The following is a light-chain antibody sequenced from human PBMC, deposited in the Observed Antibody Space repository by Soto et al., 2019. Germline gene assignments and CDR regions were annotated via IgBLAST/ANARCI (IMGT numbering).Light chain of an antibody. J-gene: IGKJ4*01. V-gene: IGKV1-39*01. CDR2: AAS. CDR3: QQSYSTTP. Sequence: DLQMTQSPSSLSASVGDRVTITCRASQSISSYLNWYQQKPGKAPKLLIYAASSLQSGVPSRFSGSGSGTDFTLTISSLQPEDFATYYCQQSYSTTPFGGGTKVEIK. CDR1: QSISSY.